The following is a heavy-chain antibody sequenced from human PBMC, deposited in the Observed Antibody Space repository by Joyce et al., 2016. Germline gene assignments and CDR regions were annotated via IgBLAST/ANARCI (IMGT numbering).Heavy chain of an antibody. D-gene: IGHD3-10*01. V-gene: IGHV4-31*03. CDR3: ARDLGEWNGYGPGWFDP. CDR2: IHDSGSI. Sequence: QVQLQESGPGLVKPSQTLSLTCSVSGGSISSSNHFWSWIRQHPGTGLEWIGYIHDSGSIYYNPSVKSRVTISVDTSKNQFSLDLTSVTAADTAVYYCARDLGEWNGYGPGWFDPWGQGTRVTVSS. J-gene: IGHJ5*02. CDR1: GGSISSSNHF.